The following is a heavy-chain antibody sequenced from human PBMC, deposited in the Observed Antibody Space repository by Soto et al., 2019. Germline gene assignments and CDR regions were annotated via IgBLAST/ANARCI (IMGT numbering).Heavy chain of an antibody. CDR2: ISGSDGTT. CDR3: AKDVEFQSGYYSGSNYFAP. D-gene: IGHD3-3*01. J-gene: IGHJ5*02. CDR1: VFPFSGYG. Sequence: VGSMRLSRAAAVFPFSGYGMNWVRQAPGKGLEWVSAISGSDGTTHYADSVRGRVTISRDNSNNTVFLQMNSLRVEDTGLYYCAKDVEFQSGYYSGSNYFAPRGQGALVPASS. V-gene: IGHV3-23*01.